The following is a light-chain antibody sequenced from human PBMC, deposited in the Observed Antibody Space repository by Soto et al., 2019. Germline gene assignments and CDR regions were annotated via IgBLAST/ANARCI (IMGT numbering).Light chain of an antibody. CDR1: QGFSTW. V-gene: IGKV1-12*01. CDR3: QQANSFPRT. Sequence: DIQMTQSPSSVSASVGDRVTITCRARQGFSTWLAWYRRKPGRAPELLIYSASSLHSGVPSRFSGSGSGTDFTLTISSLQPEDFATYYCQQANSFPRTFGGGTEVEIK. J-gene: IGKJ4*01. CDR2: SAS.